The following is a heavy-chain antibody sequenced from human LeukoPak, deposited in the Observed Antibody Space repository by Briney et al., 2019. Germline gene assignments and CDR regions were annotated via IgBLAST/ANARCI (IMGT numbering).Heavy chain of an antibody. D-gene: IGHD2-15*01. J-gene: IGHJ4*02. CDR3: ARGYCSGGSCYPSDY. Sequence: GESLKISCKGSGYSFTSYWIGWVRQMPGKGLEWMGIIYPGDSDTRYSPSFQGQVTISADESISTAYLQWSSLKASDTAMYYCARGYCSGGSCYPSDYWGQGTLVTVSS. CDR2: IYPGDSDT. CDR1: GYSFTSYW. V-gene: IGHV5-51*01.